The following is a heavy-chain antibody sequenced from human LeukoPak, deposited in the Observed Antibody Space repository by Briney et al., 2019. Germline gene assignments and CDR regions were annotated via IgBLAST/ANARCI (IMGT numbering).Heavy chain of an antibody. CDR3: ARVPSDSSSWYVEDY. V-gene: IGHV1-69*13. J-gene: IGHJ4*02. CDR2: IIPIFGTA. D-gene: IGHD6-13*01. Sequence: EAPVKVSCTASGGTFSSYAISWVRQAPGQGLEWMGGIIPIFGTANYAQKFQGRVTITADESTSTAYMELSSLRSEDTAVYYCARVPSDSSSWYVEDYWGQGTLVTVSS. CDR1: GGTFSSYA.